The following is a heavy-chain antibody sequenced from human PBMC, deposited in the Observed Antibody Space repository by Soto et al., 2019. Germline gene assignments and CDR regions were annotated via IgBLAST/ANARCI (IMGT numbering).Heavy chain of an antibody. J-gene: IGHJ6*02. D-gene: IGHD3-3*01. CDR2: ISAYNGNT. CDR1: GYTFTGYY. CDR3: ARCMLYYDFWSGSNGMDV. Sequence: ASVKVSCKASGYTFTGYYMHWVRQAPGQGLEWMGWISAYNGNTNYAQKLQGRVTMTTDTSTSTAYMELRSLRSDDTAVYYCARCMLYYDFWSGSNGMDVWGQGTTVTVSS. V-gene: IGHV1-18*04.